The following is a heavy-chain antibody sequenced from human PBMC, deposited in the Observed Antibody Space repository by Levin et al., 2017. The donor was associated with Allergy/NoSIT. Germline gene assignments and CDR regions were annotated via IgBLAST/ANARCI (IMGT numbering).Heavy chain of an antibody. CDR3: ARSPLGRDYFDS. J-gene: IGHJ4*02. V-gene: IGHV4-39*07. D-gene: IGHD3-16*01. Sequence: SQTLSLTCTVSGDSITNNYYYYWAWIRQPPGEGLQYVGHIYYSGGTYYNPSLKSRVTISIDTSSNHFSLKLNSLTAADTAVYYCARSPLGRDYFDSGGQGTLVAVSS. CDR1: GDSITNNYYYY. CDR2: IYYSGGT.